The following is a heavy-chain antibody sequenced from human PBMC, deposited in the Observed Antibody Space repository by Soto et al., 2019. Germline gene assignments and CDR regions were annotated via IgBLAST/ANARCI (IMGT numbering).Heavy chain of an antibody. CDR1: GFTFSNYA. J-gene: IGHJ6*03. D-gene: IGHD4-17*01. Sequence: QVQLVESGGGVVQPGRSLRLSCAASGFTFSNYAMHWVRQAPGKGLEWVTIIWYDGSKKNYTDSVKGRFTTSRDNSKNTLYLQMNSPRVEDTAVYYCARDSGGDYHNYYMDVWGKGTTVTVSS. CDR2: IWYDGSKK. CDR3: ARDSGGDYHNYYMDV. V-gene: IGHV3-33*01.